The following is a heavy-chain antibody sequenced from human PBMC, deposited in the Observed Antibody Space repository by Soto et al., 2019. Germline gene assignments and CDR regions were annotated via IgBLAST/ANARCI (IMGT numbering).Heavy chain of an antibody. Sequence: SETLSLTCTVSGGSISSGGYYWSWIRQHPGKGLEWIGYIYYSGSTYYNPSLKSRVTISVDTSKNQFSLKLSSVTAADTAVYYCARFDYSNYGSVEYWGQGTLVTVSS. CDR1: GGSISSGGYY. V-gene: IGHV4-31*03. J-gene: IGHJ4*02. D-gene: IGHD4-4*01. CDR3: ARFDYSNYGSVEY. CDR2: IYYSGST.